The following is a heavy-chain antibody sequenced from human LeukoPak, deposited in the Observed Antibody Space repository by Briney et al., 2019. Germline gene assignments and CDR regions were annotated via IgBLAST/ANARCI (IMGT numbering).Heavy chain of an antibody. CDR3: AKALLCGAGTYYRNYFDY. V-gene: IGHV3-23*01. Sequence: GGSLRLSCAASGFTFSTCAMSWVRQAPGKGLEWVSIISDNGATTDYADSVKGRFTIARDNSKNTLFLQMKSLTAEDTAVYYCAKALLCGAGTYYRNYFDYWGQGILVTVSS. CDR1: GFTFSTCA. CDR2: ISDNGATT. D-gene: IGHD3-10*01. J-gene: IGHJ4*02.